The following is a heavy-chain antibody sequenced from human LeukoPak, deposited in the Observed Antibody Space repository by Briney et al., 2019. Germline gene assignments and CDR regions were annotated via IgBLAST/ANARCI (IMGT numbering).Heavy chain of an antibody. V-gene: IGHV3-64D*06. CDR2: ISSEGKTT. D-gene: IGHD6-13*01. CDR3: VKDRWVDH. Sequence: GRSLRLSCAASGFIFSPYAMHWVRQVPGKGLEYVSSISSEGKTTYYADSVKGRFTISRDNSKNTLYLQMSSLRPEDTAVYYCVKDRWVDHWGQGTLVTVSS. CDR1: GFIFSPYA. J-gene: IGHJ4*02.